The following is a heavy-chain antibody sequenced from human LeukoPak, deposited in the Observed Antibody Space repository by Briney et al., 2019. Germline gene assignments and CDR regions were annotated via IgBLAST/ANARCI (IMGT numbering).Heavy chain of an antibody. CDR1: GFTFTSYG. CDR3: AKDMALRLTTVGDFDY. Sequence: GGSLRLSCAASGFTFTSYGIHWVRQAPGKGLERVAFIRYDGSNKYYADSVKGRFTISRDNSKNTLYLQMNSLRAEDTAVYYCAKDMALRLTTVGDFDYWGQGTLVTVSS. CDR2: IRYDGSNK. V-gene: IGHV3-30*02. J-gene: IGHJ4*02. D-gene: IGHD4-23*01.